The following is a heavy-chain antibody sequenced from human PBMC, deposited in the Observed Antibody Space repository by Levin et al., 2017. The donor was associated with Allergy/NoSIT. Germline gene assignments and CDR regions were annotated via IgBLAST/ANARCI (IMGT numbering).Heavy chain of an antibody. Sequence: SETLSLTCAVSGGSISSSNWWSWVRQPPGKGLEWIGEIYHSGSTNYNPSLKSRVTISVDKSKNQFSLKLSSVTAADTAVYYCARTLAVAGQDFDYWGQGTLVTVSS. CDR3: ARTLAVAGQDFDY. CDR1: GGSISSSNW. J-gene: IGHJ4*02. CDR2: IYHSGST. D-gene: IGHD6-19*01. V-gene: IGHV4-4*02.